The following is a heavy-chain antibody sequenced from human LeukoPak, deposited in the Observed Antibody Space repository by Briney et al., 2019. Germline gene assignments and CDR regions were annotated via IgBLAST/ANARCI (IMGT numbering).Heavy chain of an antibody. CDR1: GYTFTGYY. CDR3: AREPPQDSSGESDY. V-gene: IGHV1-2*02. J-gene: IGHJ4*02. Sequence: ASVKVSCKASGYTFTGYYMHWVRQAPGQGLEWMGWINPYSGGTNYAQKFQGRVTMTRDTSISTAYMELSRLRSDDTAVYYCAREPPQDSSGESDYWGQGTLVTVSS. D-gene: IGHD6-19*01. CDR2: INPYSGGT.